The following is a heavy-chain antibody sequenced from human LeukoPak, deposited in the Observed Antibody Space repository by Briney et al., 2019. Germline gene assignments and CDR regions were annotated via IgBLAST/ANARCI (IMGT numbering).Heavy chain of an antibody. J-gene: IGHJ6*03. V-gene: IGHV3-21*01. D-gene: IGHD1-26*01. Sequence: GGSLRLSCAASGFTFSSYSMNWVRQAPGKGLEWVSSISSSSSYIYYADSVKGRFTISRDNAKNSLYLQMNSLRAEDTAVYYCAIAHTGDYYYYMDVWGKGTTVTVSS. CDR2: ISSSSSYI. CDR3: AIAHTGDYYYYMDV. CDR1: GFTFSSYS.